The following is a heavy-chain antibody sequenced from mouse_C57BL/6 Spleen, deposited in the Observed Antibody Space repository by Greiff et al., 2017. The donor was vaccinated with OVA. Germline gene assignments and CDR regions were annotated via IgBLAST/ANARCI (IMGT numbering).Heavy chain of an antibody. D-gene: IGHD2-4*01. CDR2: IDPSDNYT. CDR3: ARRWGLRYYYAMDY. J-gene: IGHJ4*01. V-gene: IGHV1-50*01. Sequence: QVQLQQPGAELVKPGASVKLSCKASGYTFTSYWMQWVKQRPGQGLEWIGEIDPSDNYTNYNQKFKGKATLTVDTSSSTAYMQLSSLTSEDAAVYYCARRWGLRYYYAMDYWGQGTSVTVSS. CDR1: GYTFTSYW.